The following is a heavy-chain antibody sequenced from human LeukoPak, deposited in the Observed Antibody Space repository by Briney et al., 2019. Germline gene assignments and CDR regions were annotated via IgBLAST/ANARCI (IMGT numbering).Heavy chain of an antibody. CDR2: INHSGSA. J-gene: IGHJ4*02. V-gene: IGHV4-34*01. D-gene: IGHD6-13*01. CDR1: GGSFSGYY. CDR3: ASGALTAAGRIDY. Sequence: SETLSLTCTVSGGSFSGYYCTWIRQPPGKGLEWIGEINHSGSANYNPSLKSRVTISLDTSKNQFSLKLSSVTAADTAVYYCASGALTAAGRIDYWGQGTLVTVSS.